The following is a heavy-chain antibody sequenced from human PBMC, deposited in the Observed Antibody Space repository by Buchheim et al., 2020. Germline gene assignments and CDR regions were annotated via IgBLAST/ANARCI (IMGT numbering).Heavy chain of an antibody. D-gene: IGHD1-26*01. CDR3: ARGRGVGTIDY. V-gene: IGHV3-74*01. CDR1: GFIFSSYW. J-gene: IGHJ4*02. CDR2: INSDGSST. Sequence: EVHLVESGGGLVQPGGSLRLSCAASGFIFSSYWMNWVRQAPGKGLVWISRINSDGSSTTYADSVKGRFTLSRDSAENTLYLQMNSLRADDTAVYYCARGRGVGTIDYWGQGTL.